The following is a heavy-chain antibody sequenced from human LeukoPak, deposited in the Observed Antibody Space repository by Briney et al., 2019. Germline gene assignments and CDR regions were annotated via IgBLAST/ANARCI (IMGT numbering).Heavy chain of an antibody. D-gene: IGHD6-6*01. CDR2: INPNSGGT. CDR1: GYTFTAYY. Sequence: SVTVSCKAAGYTFTAYYIHWVRQAPGQGLEWMGWINPNSGGTNSAQKFQGRVTMTRDSSISTAYMEISRLTSDDTAVYHCARVGSITARKNYFDYWGQGTLVTVSS. CDR3: ARVGSITARKNYFDY. V-gene: IGHV1-2*02. J-gene: IGHJ4*02.